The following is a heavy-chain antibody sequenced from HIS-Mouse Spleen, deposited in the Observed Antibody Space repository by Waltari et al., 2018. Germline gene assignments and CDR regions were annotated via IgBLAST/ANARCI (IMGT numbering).Heavy chain of an antibody. Sequence: QVQLVQSGAEVKKPGSSVKVSCKASGGTFSSYAISWVRQAPGQGLGWMGRIHPLLGIANYAQKLQGRVTITADKSTSTAYMELSSLRSEDTAVYYCAREGGYYDSSGFDAFDIWGQGTMVTVSS. D-gene: IGHD3-22*01. J-gene: IGHJ3*02. CDR1: GGTFSSYA. V-gene: IGHV1-69*04. CDR2: IHPLLGIA. CDR3: AREGGYYDSSGFDAFDI.